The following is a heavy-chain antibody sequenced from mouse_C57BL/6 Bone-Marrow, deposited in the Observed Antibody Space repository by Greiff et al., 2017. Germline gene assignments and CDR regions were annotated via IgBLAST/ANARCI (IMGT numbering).Heavy chain of an antibody. J-gene: IGHJ1*03. Sequence: EVHLVESGGGLVQPGGSLKLSCAASGFTFSDYYMYWVRQTPEKRLEWVAYISNGGGSTYYPDPVKGRFTISRDNAKNTLYLQMSRLKSEDTGMYYCARPRYDPAWYCDVWGTGSTVTVSS. CDR1: GFTFSDYY. D-gene: IGHD2-12*01. CDR2: ISNGGGST. CDR3: ARPRYDPAWYCDV. V-gene: IGHV5-12*01.